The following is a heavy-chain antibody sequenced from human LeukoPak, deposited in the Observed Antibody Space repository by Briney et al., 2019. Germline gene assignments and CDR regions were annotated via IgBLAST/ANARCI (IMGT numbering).Heavy chain of an antibody. D-gene: IGHD2-21*02. CDR3: AKVMVVTAILDY. J-gene: IGHJ4*02. Sequence: GGSLRLPCAASGFTFSSYGMHWVRPAPGKGLEWVAVISYDGSNKYYADSVKGRFTISRDNSKNTLYLQMNSLRAEDTAVYYCAKVMVVTAILDYWGQGTLVTVSS. V-gene: IGHV3-30*18. CDR1: GFTFSSYG. CDR2: ISYDGSNK.